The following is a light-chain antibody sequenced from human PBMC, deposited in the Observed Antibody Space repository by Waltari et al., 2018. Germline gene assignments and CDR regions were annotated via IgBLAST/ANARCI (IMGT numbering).Light chain of an antibody. CDR3: QAWDTSTANV. CDR2: QDI. J-gene: IGLJ1*01. V-gene: IGLV3-1*01. CDR1: KLGDKY. Sequence: SDDLTQAPSVSVSPGQTASLACPGDKLGDKYVSWYQLKPGQSPVLIIYQDIKRPSGSPERFSGSTSGNTATLTITGTQAMDEADYYCQAWDTSTANVFGTGTKVTVL.